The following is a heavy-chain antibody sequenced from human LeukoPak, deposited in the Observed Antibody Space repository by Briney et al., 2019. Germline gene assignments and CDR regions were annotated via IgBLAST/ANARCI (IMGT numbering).Heavy chain of an antibody. V-gene: IGHV3-74*01. Sequence: GGSLRLSCAASGFTFSSYWMHWVRQAPGKGLVWVSRINSDGSSTSYADSVKGRFTISRDNAKNTLYLQMNSLRAEDTAVYYCATSTIFGVVIIPEAFDIWGQGTMVTVS. CDR1: GFTFSSYW. CDR2: INSDGSST. J-gene: IGHJ3*02. CDR3: ATSTIFGVVIIPEAFDI. D-gene: IGHD3-3*01.